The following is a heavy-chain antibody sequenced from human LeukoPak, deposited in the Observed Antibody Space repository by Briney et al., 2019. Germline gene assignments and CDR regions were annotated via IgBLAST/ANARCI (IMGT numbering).Heavy chain of an antibody. CDR3: ARVGSGRYNYGYSLVY. CDR2: ISYSGSA. CDR1: GGSINSYY. D-gene: IGHD5-18*01. V-gene: IGHV4-59*12. J-gene: IGHJ4*02. Sequence: SETLSLTCTVSGGSINSYYWSWIRQPPEKGLEWIGYISYSGSASYNPSLKSRVTISVDTSKNQFSLTLSSVTAADTAVYYCARVGSGRYNYGYSLVYWGQGTLVTVSS.